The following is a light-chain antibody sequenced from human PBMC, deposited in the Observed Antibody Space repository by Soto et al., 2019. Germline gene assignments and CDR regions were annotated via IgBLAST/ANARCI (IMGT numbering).Light chain of an antibody. J-gene: IGLJ3*02. CDR3: CSYAGRSICL. CDR1: SSDVGSYKF. V-gene: IGLV2-23*01. CDR2: EGS. Sequence: QSALTQPASMSGSPGQSITISCTGTSSDVGSYKFVSWYQQHPDKAPKLMIYEGSKRPSGVSNRFSGSKSGNTASLTISGLQTEVEADYYCCSYAGRSICLFGGGTKLTVL.